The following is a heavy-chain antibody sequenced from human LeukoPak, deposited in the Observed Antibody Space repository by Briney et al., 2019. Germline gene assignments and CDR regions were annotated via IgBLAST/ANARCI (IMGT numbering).Heavy chain of an antibody. CDR2: IKSKTDGGTT. CDR1: GFSCSNAW. Sequence: PGGSLRLSCAASGFSCSNAWMSWVRHAPGKGLEWVGRIKSKTDGGTTDYAAPVKGRFTISRDDSKNTLYLQMNSLKTGDNGEYYYGTGILVWGQGTLVTVSS. CDR3: GTGILV. V-gene: IGHV3-15*01. J-gene: IGHJ4*02.